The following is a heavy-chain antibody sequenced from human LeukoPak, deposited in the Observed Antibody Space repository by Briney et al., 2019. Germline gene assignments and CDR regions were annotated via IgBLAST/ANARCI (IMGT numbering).Heavy chain of an antibody. CDR1: GFTFSSYG. Sequence: GGSLRLSCAASGFTFSSYGMHWVRQAPGKGLEWVAVISYDGSNKYYAVSVKGRFTISRDNSKNTLYLQMNSLRAEDTAVYYCAKESYYYDSSGYYYVKYFQHWGQGTLVTVSS. V-gene: IGHV3-30*18. CDR3: AKESYYYDSSGYYYVKYFQH. CDR2: ISYDGSNK. J-gene: IGHJ1*01. D-gene: IGHD3-22*01.